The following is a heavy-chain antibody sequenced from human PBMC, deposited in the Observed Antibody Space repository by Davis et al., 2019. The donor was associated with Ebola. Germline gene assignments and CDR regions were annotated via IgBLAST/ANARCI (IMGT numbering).Heavy chain of an antibody. J-gene: IGHJ4*02. CDR2: INGDGTIV. V-gene: IGHV3-74*01. D-gene: IGHD6-19*01. CDR1: GFTSRSYW. CDR3: ARAASVDTSGWSRGLDY. Sequence: PGGSLRPSCAASGFTSRSYWMPWFRQSPGKGLVWVSRINGDGTIVNYADSVTGRFASFRDNAKNTLYLQMNSLRAEDTAVYYCARAASVDTSGWSRGLDYWGQGSLVTVSS.